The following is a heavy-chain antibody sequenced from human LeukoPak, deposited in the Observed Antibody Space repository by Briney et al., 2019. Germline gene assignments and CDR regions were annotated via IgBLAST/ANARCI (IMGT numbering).Heavy chain of an antibody. V-gene: IGHV5-51*01. J-gene: IGHJ4*02. CDR1: GYSFTSYW. D-gene: IGHD3-22*01. CDR3: ARPRTPYYYDSSGYDNSFDY. Sequence: GESLKISCKGSGYSFTSYWIGWVRQMPGKGLEWMGIIYPGVSDTRYSPSFQGQVTISADKSISTAYLQWSSLKASDTAMYYCARPRTPYYYDSSGYDNSFDYWGQGTLVTVSS. CDR2: IYPGVSDT.